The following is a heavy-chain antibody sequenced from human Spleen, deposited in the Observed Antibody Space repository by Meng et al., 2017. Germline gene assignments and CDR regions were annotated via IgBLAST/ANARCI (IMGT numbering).Heavy chain of an antibody. CDR1: GGSFSGYY. Sequence: QVQLQQWGAGLLKPSEPLSLTCAVYGGSFSGYYWSWIRQPPGKGLEWIGEINHSGSTYYNPSLKSRVTISIDTSKNQFSLRLTSVTAADTAVYYCARDHYYDSGGYYYTFDYWGQGTLVTVSS. D-gene: IGHD3-22*01. CDR2: INHSGST. CDR3: ARDHYYDSGGYYYTFDY. J-gene: IGHJ4*02. V-gene: IGHV4-34*01.